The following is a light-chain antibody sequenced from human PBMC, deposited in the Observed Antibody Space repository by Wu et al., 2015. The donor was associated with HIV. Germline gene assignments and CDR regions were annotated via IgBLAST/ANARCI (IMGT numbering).Light chain of an antibody. Sequence: ETVLTQSPATLSLSLGERATLSCRASQSVGSYLAWYQQKPAQAPRLLIYDASSRATGVPTRFSGSGSGTDFTLTISSLEPEDFAVYYCQQRSNWPITFGQGTRLEIK. CDR1: QSVGSY. J-gene: IGKJ5*01. CDR2: DAS. V-gene: IGKV3-11*01. CDR3: QQRSNWPIT.